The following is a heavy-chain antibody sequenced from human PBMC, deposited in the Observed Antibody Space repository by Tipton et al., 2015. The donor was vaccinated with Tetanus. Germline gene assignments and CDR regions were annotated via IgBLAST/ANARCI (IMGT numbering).Heavy chain of an antibody. V-gene: IGHV4-59*08. Sequence: LRLSCNVSGGSITKDYWSWIRQSPGKTLEWIGYISHSGSPSYNPSLKSRATVSVDTSKNQFSLDLTSVTAADTATYYCARMGFTYGQVVYWGQGTLVTVAS. J-gene: IGHJ4*02. CDR1: GGSITKDY. D-gene: IGHD5-18*01. CDR2: ISHSGSP. CDR3: ARMGFTYGQVVY.